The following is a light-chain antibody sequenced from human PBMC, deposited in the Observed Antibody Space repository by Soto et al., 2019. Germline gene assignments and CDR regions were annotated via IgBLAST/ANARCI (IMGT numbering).Light chain of an antibody. V-gene: IGLV2-14*01. J-gene: IGLJ1*01. CDR1: SSDVGGYNY. CDR2: DGS. CDR3: SSYTSSSLYV. Sequence: QSALTQPASVSGSPGQSITISCTGTSSDVGGYNYVSWYQQHPGKAPKLMIYDGSNRPSGVSNRFSGSKSGNTASLTISGLHAEGEADYYCSSYTSSSLYVFGTGTKLTVL.